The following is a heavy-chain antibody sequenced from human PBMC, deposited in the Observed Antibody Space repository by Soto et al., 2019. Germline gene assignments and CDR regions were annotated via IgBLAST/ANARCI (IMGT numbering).Heavy chain of an antibody. V-gene: IGHV4-34*01. CDR1: GGSFSGYY. J-gene: IGHJ4*02. Sequence: QVQLQQWGAGLLKPSETLSLTCAVYGGSFSGYYWSWIRQPPGKGLEWIGEINHSGSTNYNPSLKSRVTISVDTSKNRFSLKLSSVTAADTAVYYCARGLNRPLVMVATFFDYLCQGTLVSVSS. CDR3: ARGLNRPLVMVATFFDY. D-gene: IGHD5-12*01. CDR2: INHSGST.